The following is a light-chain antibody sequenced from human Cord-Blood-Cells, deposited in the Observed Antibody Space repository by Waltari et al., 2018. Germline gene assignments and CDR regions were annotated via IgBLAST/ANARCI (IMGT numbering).Light chain of an antibody. CDR3: QQYGSSRT. Sequence: EIVLTRSPGTLSLSPGERAPLSCRASQSVSRSYLAWYQQKPGQAPRLRIYGASSRATGIPDRFSGSGSGTDFTLTISRLEPEDFAVYYCQQYGSSRTFGQGTKVEIK. J-gene: IGKJ1*01. V-gene: IGKV3-20*01. CDR2: GAS. CDR1: QSVSRSY.